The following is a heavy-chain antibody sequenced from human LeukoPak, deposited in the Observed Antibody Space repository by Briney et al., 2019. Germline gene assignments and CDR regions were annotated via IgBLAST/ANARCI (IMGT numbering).Heavy chain of an antibody. CDR2: ISGSGGST. CDR3: AREGRDYYDSSGYYSGYFDY. D-gene: IGHD3-22*01. CDR1: GFTFSSYA. J-gene: IGHJ4*02. V-gene: IGHV3-23*01. Sequence: GGSLRLSCAASGFTFSSYAMSWVRQAPGKGLEWVSAISGSGGSTYYADSVKGRFTISRDNSKNTLYLQMNSLRAEDTAVYYCAREGRDYYDSSGYYSGYFDYWGQGTLVTVSS.